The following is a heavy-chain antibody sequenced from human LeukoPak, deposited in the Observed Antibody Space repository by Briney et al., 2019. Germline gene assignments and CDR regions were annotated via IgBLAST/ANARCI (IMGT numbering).Heavy chain of an antibody. CDR1: GGSISSSSYY. J-gene: IGHJ4*02. Sequence: SETLSLTSVSGGSISSSSYYWGWIRQPPGKGLEWIGSIYYSGSTYYNPSLKSRVTISVDTSKNQFSLKLSSVTAADTAVYYCARLSIFGVAPTYYFDYWGQGTLVTVSS. V-gene: IGHV4-39*01. D-gene: IGHD3-3*01. CDR2: IYYSGST. CDR3: ARLSIFGVAPTYYFDY.